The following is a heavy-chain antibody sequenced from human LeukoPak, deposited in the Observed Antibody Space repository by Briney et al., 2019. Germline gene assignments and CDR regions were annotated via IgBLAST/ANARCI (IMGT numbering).Heavy chain of an antibody. CDR3: AREESGGYFDY. CDR1: GYAFTNYY. CDR2: INPTGTST. J-gene: IGHJ4*02. Sequence: ASVKVSCKASGYAFTNYYMHWVRQAPGQGLEWMGLINPTGTSTNYAQKFRGRVTMTRDTSTTTVYMELSSLRSEDTAVYYCAREESGGYFDYWGQGTLVTVSS. V-gene: IGHV1-46*01. D-gene: IGHD2-8*02.